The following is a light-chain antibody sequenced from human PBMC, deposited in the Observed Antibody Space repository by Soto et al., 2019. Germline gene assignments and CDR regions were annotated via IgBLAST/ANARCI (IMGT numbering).Light chain of an antibody. V-gene: IGLV4-69*01. Sequence: QPVLTQSPSASASLGASVKLTCTLSSGHSSYAIAWHQQQPEKGPRYLMKLNSDGSHSKGDGIPDRFSGSSSGAERYLTISRLQSEDEADYYCQTWGTGIHYVFGTGTKLTVL. CDR1: SGHSSYA. CDR3: QTWGTGIHYV. J-gene: IGLJ1*01. CDR2: LNSDGSH.